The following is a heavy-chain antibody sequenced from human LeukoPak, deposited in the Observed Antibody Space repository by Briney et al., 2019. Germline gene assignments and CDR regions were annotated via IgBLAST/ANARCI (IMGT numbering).Heavy chain of an antibody. CDR1: GGSISSYY. V-gene: IGHV4-59*01. CDR3: ARTTEGGYTYDYFYYYYMDV. Sequence: SETLSLTCTVSGGSISSYYWSWIRQTPGKGLEWIGYIYYSGSTNYNPSLKSRVTISVDSSKNQFSLKLSSVTAADTAVYYCARTTEGGYTYDYFYYYYMDVWGKGTTVTISS. CDR2: IYYSGST. J-gene: IGHJ6*03. D-gene: IGHD5-18*01.